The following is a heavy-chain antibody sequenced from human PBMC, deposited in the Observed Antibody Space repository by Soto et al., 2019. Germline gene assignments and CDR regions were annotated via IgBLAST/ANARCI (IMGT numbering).Heavy chain of an antibody. V-gene: IGHV3-23*01. D-gene: IGHD3-3*01. J-gene: IGHJ2*01. CDR3: AKYASSGITSFDL. Sequence: GGSLRLSCAASGFTFSSYAMSWVRQAPGKGLEWVSTISGSGGSTYYADSVKGRFTISRYNSKNTLYLQMNSLRAKDTALYYCAKYASSGITSFDLWCRGTLVTVSS. CDR1: GFTFSSYA. CDR2: ISGSGGST.